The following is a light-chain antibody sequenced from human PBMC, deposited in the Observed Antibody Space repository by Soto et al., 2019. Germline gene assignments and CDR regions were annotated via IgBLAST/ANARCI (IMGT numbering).Light chain of an antibody. V-gene: IGLV2-14*01. Sequence: QSVLTQPASVSGSPGQSITISCTGTSSDVGGYNYVSWFQQHPGKAPKLMIYEVSNRHSGVSNRFSGSRSGNTASLTISGLQSEDEAEYYCNSYTNNNTFVFGTGTKLTVL. CDR2: EVS. CDR1: SSDVGGYNY. CDR3: NSYTNNNTFV. J-gene: IGLJ1*01.